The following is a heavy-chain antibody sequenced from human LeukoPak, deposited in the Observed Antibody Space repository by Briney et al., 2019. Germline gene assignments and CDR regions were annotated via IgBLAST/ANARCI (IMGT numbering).Heavy chain of an antibody. Sequence: SGPTLVNPTQTLTLTCTFSGFSLSTSGVGVGWIRQPPGKALEWLALIYWDDDKRYSPSLKSRLTITKDTSKNQVVLTMTNMDPVDTDTYYCAHMGNDYGDYDMYYFDYWGQGTLVTVSS. CDR3: AHMGNDYGDYDMYYFDY. J-gene: IGHJ4*02. D-gene: IGHD4-17*01. CDR2: IYWDDDK. V-gene: IGHV2-5*02. CDR1: GFSLSTSGVG.